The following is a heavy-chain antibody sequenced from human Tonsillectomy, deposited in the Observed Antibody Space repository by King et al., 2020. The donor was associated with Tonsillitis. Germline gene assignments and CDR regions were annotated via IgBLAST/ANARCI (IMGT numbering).Heavy chain of an antibody. J-gene: IGHJ4*02. V-gene: IGHV3-30*18. CDR1: GFTFNNYG. Sequence: VQLVESGGDVVQPGRSLRLSCAAAGFTFNNYGMHWVRQAPGKGLEWVAVISYDGSNTYYADSVKGRFTISRDNSKNTLYLQMNSLRAEDTAVYYCAKENGYKYGRYFDYWGQGTLVTVSS. CDR3: AKENGYKYGRYFDY. CDR2: ISYDGSNT. D-gene: IGHD5-18*01.